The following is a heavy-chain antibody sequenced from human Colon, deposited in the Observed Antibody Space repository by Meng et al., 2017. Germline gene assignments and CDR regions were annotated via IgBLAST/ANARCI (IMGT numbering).Heavy chain of an antibody. Sequence: QVQLVQSGTEGKKPGASVKVSCKTSGFTFTSYAIQWVRQAPGQSLEWMGWISVGNGNTKYSQKFQDRLTITRDTSASTAYMELSGLKSEDTAVYYCARDLYTSGRFDYWGQGTLVTVSS. CDR1: GFTFTSYA. J-gene: IGHJ4*02. CDR2: ISVGNGNT. V-gene: IGHV1-3*01. CDR3: ARDLYTSGRFDY. D-gene: IGHD3-10*01.